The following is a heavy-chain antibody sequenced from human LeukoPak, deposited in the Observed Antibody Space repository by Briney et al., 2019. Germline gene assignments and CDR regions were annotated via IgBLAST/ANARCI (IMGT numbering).Heavy chain of an antibody. J-gene: IGHJ4*02. CDR2: TRHDGSND. CDR1: GFTFNTYG. V-gene: IGHV3-30*02. CDR3: ARSYYYDSSGTPDY. D-gene: IGHD3-22*01. Sequence: GGSLRLSCAASGFTFNTYGMHWVRQAPGKGLEWVAFTRHDGSNDYYTDSVKGRFTISRDNSKNTLYLQMNSLRAEDTAVYYCARSYYYDSSGTPDYWGQGTPVTVSS.